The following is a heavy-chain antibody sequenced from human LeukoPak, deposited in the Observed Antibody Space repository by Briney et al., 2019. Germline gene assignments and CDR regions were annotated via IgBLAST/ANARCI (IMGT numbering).Heavy chain of an antibody. CDR2: IWYDGSNE. CDR3: AREPYYAAGSYYPI. D-gene: IGHD3-10*01. CDR1: GFTFSRYG. V-gene: IGHV3-33*01. Sequence: GGSLRLSCAASGFTFSRYGMHWVRQAPGKGLEWVAVIWYDGSNENYADSVKGRFTISRDNSKNTLYLQMNSLRAEDTAVYYRAREPYYAAGSYYPIWGQGTMVTVSS. J-gene: IGHJ3*02.